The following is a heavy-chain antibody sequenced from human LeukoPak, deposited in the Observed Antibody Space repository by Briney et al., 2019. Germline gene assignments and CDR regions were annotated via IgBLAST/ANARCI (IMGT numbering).Heavy chain of an antibody. V-gene: IGHV4-59*01. CDR3: ARDSVYATNWYDP. Sequence: SETLSLICTVSGASISSSNWNWIRQAPGKGLEWIGYITFSGGTNYHPSLGSRVTISLDKSKNQFSLKLTSVTAADTAIYYCARDSVYATNWYDPWGPGTLVTGSS. CDR1: GASISSSN. D-gene: IGHD2-8*01. CDR2: ITFSGGT. J-gene: IGHJ5*02.